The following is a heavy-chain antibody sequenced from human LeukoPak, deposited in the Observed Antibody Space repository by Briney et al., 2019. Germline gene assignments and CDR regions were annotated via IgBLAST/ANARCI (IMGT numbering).Heavy chain of an antibody. D-gene: IGHD2-8*01. V-gene: IGHV1-46*01. CDR1: GGTFSSYA. CDR2: INPSGGST. Sequence: ASVKVSCKASGGTFSSYAISWVRQAPGQGLEWMGIINPSGGSTSYAQKFQGRVTMTRDMSTSTVYMELSSLRSEDTAVYYCARDPKGGVNWFDPWGQGTLVTVSS. J-gene: IGHJ5*02. CDR3: ARDPKGGVNWFDP.